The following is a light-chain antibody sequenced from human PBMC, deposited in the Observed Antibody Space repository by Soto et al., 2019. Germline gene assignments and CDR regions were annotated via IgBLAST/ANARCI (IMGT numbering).Light chain of an antibody. Sequence: DIQMTQYPSTLSASVGDRVTITCRARKSIRSWLTWYQQKAGQTPKLLIYKASIVESGVPSRFRGSGSGTEFTLSNCCLQPDASAPHYCEQYSYFATCGPGTRVEVK. J-gene: IGKJ1*01. CDR1: KSIRSW. CDR2: KAS. CDR3: EQYSYFAT. V-gene: IGKV1-5*03.